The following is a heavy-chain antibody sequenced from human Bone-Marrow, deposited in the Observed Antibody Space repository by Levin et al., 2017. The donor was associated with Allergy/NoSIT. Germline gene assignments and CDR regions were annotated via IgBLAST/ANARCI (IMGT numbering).Heavy chain of an antibody. V-gene: IGHV5-51*01. Sequence: GASVKVSCKGSGYSFSTYWIAWVRQMSGKGLEWMGAISPSDSDTIYRPPFHAQVTISVDKSISTAYLHFSSLKASDTAVYYCARGTYIYGPGDAGPGEDDVFNIWGQGTEVIVSS. CDR3: ARGTYIYGPGDAGPGEDDVFNI. D-gene: IGHD3-10*01. CDR1: GYSFSTYW. J-gene: IGHJ3*02. CDR2: ISPSDSDT.